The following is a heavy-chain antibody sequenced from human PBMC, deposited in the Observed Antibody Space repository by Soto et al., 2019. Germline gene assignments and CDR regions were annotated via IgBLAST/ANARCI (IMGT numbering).Heavy chain of an antibody. Sequence: QVQLQESGPGLVKPSETLSLTCTVSGGSISSYYWSWIRQPPGKGLEWIGYIYYSGSTNYNPSLKSRVTISVDTTKNQSSLKRSSGTAADTAVYYCARRWGYCLDYWGQGTLVTVSS. D-gene: IGHD1-26*01. CDR2: IYYSGST. V-gene: IGHV4-59*01. CDR3: ARRWGYCLDY. CDR1: GGSISSYY. J-gene: IGHJ4*02.